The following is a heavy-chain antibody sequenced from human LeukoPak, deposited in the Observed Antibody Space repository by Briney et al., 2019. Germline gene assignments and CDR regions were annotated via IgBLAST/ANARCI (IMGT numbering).Heavy chain of an antibody. V-gene: IGHV1-69*05. CDR2: IIPIFGTA. Sequence: ASVRVSCKASGGTFSSYAVSWVRQDPGQGLEWMGRIIPIFGTANYAQKFQGRVTITTDESSSTAYMELSSLRSEDTAVYYCATSPYYYDSSGYYSNPYYFDYWGQGTLVTVSS. J-gene: IGHJ4*02. CDR3: ATSPYYYDSSGYYSNPYYFDY. CDR1: GGTFSSYA. D-gene: IGHD3-22*01.